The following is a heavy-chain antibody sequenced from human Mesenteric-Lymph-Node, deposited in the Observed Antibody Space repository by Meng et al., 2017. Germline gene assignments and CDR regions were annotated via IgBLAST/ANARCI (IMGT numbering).Heavy chain of an antibody. CDR3: ASDVKKRGRFLEWSNAAYKWFDP. Sequence: SVKVSCKASGGTFNNYAISWVRQAPGQGLEWMGGIIPIFHTPNYAQEFQGRVTITADESTSTAYMELSSLRSEDTAMYYCASDVKKRGRFLEWSNAAYKWFDPWGQGTLVTVSS. V-gene: IGHV1-69*13. J-gene: IGHJ5*02. CDR1: GGTFNNYA. D-gene: IGHD3-3*01. CDR2: IIPIFHTP.